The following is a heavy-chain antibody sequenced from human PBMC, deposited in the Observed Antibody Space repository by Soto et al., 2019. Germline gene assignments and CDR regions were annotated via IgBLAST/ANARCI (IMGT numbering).Heavy chain of an antibody. V-gene: IGHV3-33*01. Sequence: QVQLVESGGGVVQPGRSLRLSCAASEFTFSSYGMHWVRQAPGKGLEWVAVIWYDGSNKYYADSVKGRFTISRDNSKNTLYLQMNSLRAEDTAVYYCATEGYGSGSLDYWGQGTLVTVSS. J-gene: IGHJ4*02. D-gene: IGHD3-10*01. CDR1: EFTFSSYG. CDR2: IWYDGSNK. CDR3: ATEGYGSGSLDY.